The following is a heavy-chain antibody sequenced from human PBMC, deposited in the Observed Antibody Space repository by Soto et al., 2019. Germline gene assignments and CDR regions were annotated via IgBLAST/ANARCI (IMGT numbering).Heavy chain of an antibody. CDR2: INHSGST. J-gene: IGHJ5*02. D-gene: IGHD3-22*01. CDR1: VVSFSGYY. Sequence: PSETLSLTCAVYVVSFSGYYWSWICHPPGKGLEWIGEINHSGSTNYNPSLKSRVTISVDTSKNQFSLKLSSVTAADTAVYYCARGSPYYYDSRGYSPARWFDPWGQGTLVTVSS. CDR3: ARGSPYYYDSRGYSPARWFDP. V-gene: IGHV4-34*01.